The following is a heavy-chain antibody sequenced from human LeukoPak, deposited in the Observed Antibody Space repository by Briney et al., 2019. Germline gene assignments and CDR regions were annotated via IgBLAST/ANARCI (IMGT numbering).Heavy chain of an antibody. CDR2: IIPILGIA. V-gene: IGHV1-69*04. D-gene: IGHD1-26*01. Sequence: SVKVSCKASGGTFSSYAISWVRQAPGQGLEWVGRIIPILGIANYAQKFQGRVTITADKSTSTAYMELSSLRSEDTAVYYCATSGSYYRIDEIDYWGQGTLVTVSS. J-gene: IGHJ4*02. CDR3: ATSGSYYRIDEIDY. CDR1: GGTFSSYA.